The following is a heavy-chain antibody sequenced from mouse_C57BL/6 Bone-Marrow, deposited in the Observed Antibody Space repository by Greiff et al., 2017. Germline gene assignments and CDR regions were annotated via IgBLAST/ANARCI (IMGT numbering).Heavy chain of an antibody. CDR1: GYTFTSYW. CDR2: IDPSDSDT. CDR3: AAQLRQYYFDY. J-gene: IGHJ2*01. Sequence: QVQLQQPGAELVRPGSSVKLSCKASGYTFTSYWMHWVKQRPIQGLEWIGNIDPSDSDTHYNQKFKDKATLAVDKSSRTAYMQRSSLTSEDSAVYYCAAQLRQYYFDYWGQGTTLTVSS. V-gene: IGHV1-52*01. D-gene: IGHD3-2*02.